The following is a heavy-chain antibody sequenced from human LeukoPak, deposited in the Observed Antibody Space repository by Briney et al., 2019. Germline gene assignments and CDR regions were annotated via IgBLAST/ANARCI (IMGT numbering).Heavy chain of an antibody. Sequence: ASVKVSCKASGYTFTNFYIHWARQAPGQGLEWMGRINPDTGGTNFAQKFQDRVTVTRDTSISTAFLELSSLTSGDAAVYYCVTSFDYSDFYWGQGTLVIVS. J-gene: IGHJ4*02. D-gene: IGHD4-11*01. CDR1: GYTFTNFY. CDR2: INPDTGGT. CDR3: VTSFDYSDFY. V-gene: IGHV1-2*06.